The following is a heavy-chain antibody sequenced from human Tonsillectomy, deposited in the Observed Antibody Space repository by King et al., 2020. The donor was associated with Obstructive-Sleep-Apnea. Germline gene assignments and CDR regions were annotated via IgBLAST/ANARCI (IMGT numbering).Heavy chain of an antibody. V-gene: IGHV3-23*04. CDR1: GFTFSSYA. CDR2: ISGSGGST. J-gene: IGHJ4*02. D-gene: IGHD3-10*01. Sequence: LVESGGGLVQPGGSLRLSCAASGFTFSSYAMTWVRQAPGKGLEWVSGISGSGGSTYYADSVKGRFTISRDNSKNTLYLQMNSLRAEDTAVYYCAKGNLAMVRGVTYYFDYWGQGTLVTVSS. CDR3: AKGNLAMVRGVTYYFDY.